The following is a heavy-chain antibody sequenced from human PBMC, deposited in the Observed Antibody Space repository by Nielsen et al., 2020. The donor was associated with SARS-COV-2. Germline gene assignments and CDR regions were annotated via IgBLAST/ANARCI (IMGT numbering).Heavy chain of an antibody. CDR3: ARDNDFWSGYYLDY. J-gene: IGHJ4*02. CDR2: IWYDGSNK. V-gene: IGHV3-33*01. Sequence: LKISCAASGFTFSSYGMHWVRQAPGKGLEWVAVIWYDGSNKYYADSVKGRFTISRDNSKNTLYLQMNSLRAEDTAVYYCARDNDFWSGYYLDYWGQGTLVTVSS. D-gene: IGHD3-3*01. CDR1: GFTFSSYG.